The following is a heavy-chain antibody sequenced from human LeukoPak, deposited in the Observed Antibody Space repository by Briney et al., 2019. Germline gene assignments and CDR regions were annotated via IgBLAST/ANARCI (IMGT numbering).Heavy chain of an antibody. CDR2: IYYSGST. Sequence: SETLSLTCSISGGSISSGGYYWSWIRQHPGRGLEWIGYIYYSGSTYYNPSLKSRVTPSVDTSKNQFSLKLSSVTAADTAVYYCATYYYDSSGYPNFDYWGQGTLVTVSS. CDR1: GGSISSGGYY. D-gene: IGHD3-22*01. J-gene: IGHJ4*02. V-gene: IGHV4-31*03. CDR3: ATYYYDSSGYPNFDY.